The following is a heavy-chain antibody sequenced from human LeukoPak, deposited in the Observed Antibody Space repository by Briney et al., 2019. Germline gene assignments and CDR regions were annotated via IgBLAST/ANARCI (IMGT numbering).Heavy chain of an antibody. D-gene: IGHD2-2*02. CDR3: ARDPRGYCSSTSCYTDWYFDL. Sequence: SVKVSCKASGGTFSSYAISWVRQAPGQGLEWMGGIIPIFGTANYAQKFQGRVTITTDESTSTAYMELSSLRSEDTAVYYCARDPRGYCSSTSCYTDWYFDLWGRGTLVTVSS. V-gene: IGHV1-69*05. CDR1: GGTFSSYA. CDR2: IIPIFGTA. J-gene: IGHJ2*01.